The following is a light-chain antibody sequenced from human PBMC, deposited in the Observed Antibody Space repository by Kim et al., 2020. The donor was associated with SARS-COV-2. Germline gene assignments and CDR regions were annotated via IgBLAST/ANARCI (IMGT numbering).Light chain of an antibody. CDR1: SSNIGSNT. Sequence: PGQMVTISCSGSSSNIGSNTVNWYQQLPGTAPKLLIYSNSQRPSGVPDRFSGSKSGTSASLAISGLQSEDEADYYCAAWDDSLKVVFGGGTQLTVL. V-gene: IGLV1-44*01. CDR2: SNS. CDR3: AAWDDSLKVV. J-gene: IGLJ2*01.